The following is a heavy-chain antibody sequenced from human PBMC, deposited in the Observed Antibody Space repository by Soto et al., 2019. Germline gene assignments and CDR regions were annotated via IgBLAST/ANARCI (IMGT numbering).Heavy chain of an antibody. J-gene: IGHJ4*02. Sequence: QVLLVQSGAEVKKPGASVKVSCKASGYTFNGNGVSGVRQAPGHGFEWMGWISAYNGNTKYSQNLQGRVTMTIDTTTSSAYLEVRSLRSDDTAIYYCARYFWSGQLPFYFDQWGQGTLVTVSS. D-gene: IGHD3-3*01. CDR2: ISAYNGNT. V-gene: IGHV1-18*01. CDR1: GYTFNGNG. CDR3: ARYFWSGQLPFYFDQ.